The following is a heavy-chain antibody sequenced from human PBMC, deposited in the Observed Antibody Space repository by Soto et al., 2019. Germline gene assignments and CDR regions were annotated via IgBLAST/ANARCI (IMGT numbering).Heavy chain of an antibody. Sequence: ASVKVSCKASGYTFTSYGISWVRQAPGQGLEWMGWISAYNGNTNYAQKLQGRVTMTRDTSTSTVYMELSSLRSEDTAVYYCAREDCSGGSCYYDCWGQGTLVTVSS. J-gene: IGHJ4*02. CDR1: GYTFTSYG. CDR3: AREDCSGGSCYYDC. CDR2: ISAYNGNT. D-gene: IGHD2-15*01. V-gene: IGHV1-18*01.